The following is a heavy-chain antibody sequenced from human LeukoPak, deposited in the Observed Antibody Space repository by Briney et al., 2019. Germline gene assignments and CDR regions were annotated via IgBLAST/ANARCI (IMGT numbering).Heavy chain of an antibody. J-gene: IGHJ4*02. Sequence: GGSLRLSCAASGFTFSTYNMNWVRQAPGKGLEWVSSITSGGYTYYADSVKGRFTTSRDNAKNSLSLRLDSLRAEDTAVYYCARGHYDVLTSSYKWTPDYWGQGTLVTVSS. D-gene: IGHD3-9*01. CDR1: GFTFSTYN. CDR2: ITSGGYT. CDR3: ARGHYDVLTSSYKWTPDY. V-gene: IGHV3-21*06.